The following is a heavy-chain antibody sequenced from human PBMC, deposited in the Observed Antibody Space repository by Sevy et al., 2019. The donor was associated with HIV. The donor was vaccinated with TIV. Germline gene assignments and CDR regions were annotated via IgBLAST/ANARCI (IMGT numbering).Heavy chain of an antibody. CDR3: ARDPAIAAAVTFDY. D-gene: IGHD6-13*01. J-gene: IGHJ4*02. CDR2: ISSSSKYI. V-gene: IGHV3-21*01. Sequence: GGSLSLSCAASGFIFVSFSINWVRRAPGKGLEWVPSISSSSKYIYNADSVKGRFTISRDNAKNSLFLQMNSLRAEDTAVYYCARDPAIAAAVTFDYWGQGTLVTVSS. CDR1: GFIFVSFS.